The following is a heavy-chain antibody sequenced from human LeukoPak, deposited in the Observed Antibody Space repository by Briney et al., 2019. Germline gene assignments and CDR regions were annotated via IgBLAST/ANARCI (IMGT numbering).Heavy chain of an antibody. CDR2: IYTSGST. CDR1: GGSISSGSYY. V-gene: IGHV4-61*02. Sequence: PSETLSLTWTVSGGSISSGSYYWSWIRQPARKGLEWFGRIYTSGSTNYNPSLKSRVTISVDTSKNQFSLKLSSVTAADTAVYYCARGVVATAYYYYYYMDVWGKGTTVTISS. CDR3: ARGVVATAYYYYYYMDV. D-gene: IGHD5-12*01. J-gene: IGHJ6*03.